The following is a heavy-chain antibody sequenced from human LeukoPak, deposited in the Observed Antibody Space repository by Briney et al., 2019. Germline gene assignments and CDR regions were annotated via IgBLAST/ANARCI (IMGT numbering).Heavy chain of an antibody. CDR1: GFTFSNAW. CDR2: IKSKTDGGTT. Sequence: PGGSLRLSCAASGFTFSNAWMSWVRQAPGKGLEWVGRIKSKTDGGTTDYAAPVKGRFTISRDDSKNTLYLQMNSLRAEDTAVYYCATTVAGYPDDYFDYWGQGTLVTVSS. J-gene: IGHJ4*02. V-gene: IGHV3-15*01. CDR3: ATTVAGYPDDYFDY. D-gene: IGHD6-19*01.